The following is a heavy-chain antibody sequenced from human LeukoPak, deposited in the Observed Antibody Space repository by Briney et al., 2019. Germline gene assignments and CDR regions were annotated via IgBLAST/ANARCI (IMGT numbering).Heavy chain of an antibody. J-gene: IGHJ4*02. V-gene: IGHV1-2*06. CDR3: ARRLILRYFDWLNDY. Sequence: ASVKVSCKASGYTFTGYYMHWVRQAPGQGLEWMGRINPNSGGTNYAQKFQGRVTMTTDTSSSTAYMELRSLRSDDTAVYYCARRLILRYFDWLNDYWGQGTLVTVSS. CDR1: GYTFTGYY. D-gene: IGHD3-9*01. CDR2: INPNSGGT.